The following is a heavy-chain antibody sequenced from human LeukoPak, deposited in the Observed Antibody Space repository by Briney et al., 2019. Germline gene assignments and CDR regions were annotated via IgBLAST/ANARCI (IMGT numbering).Heavy chain of an antibody. Sequence: VASVKVSCKASGYTFTSYVISWVRQATGEGLEWMGWMNANSGNTGYAQKFQGRVTITRNTSISTAYMELSSLRSEDTAVYYCASRSLFEYSSSFLDPWGQGTLVTVSS. J-gene: IGHJ5*02. V-gene: IGHV1-8*01. CDR3: ASRSLFEYSSSFLDP. D-gene: IGHD6-6*01. CDR1: GYTFTSYV. CDR2: MNANSGNT.